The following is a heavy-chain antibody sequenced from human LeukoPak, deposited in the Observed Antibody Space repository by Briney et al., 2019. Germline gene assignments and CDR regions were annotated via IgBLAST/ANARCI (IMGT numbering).Heavy chain of an antibody. J-gene: IGHJ4*02. CDR2: ISAYNGNT. D-gene: IGHD1-26*01. CDR3: ARVGGSYQGRPFDY. Sequence: ASVKVSCKASGHTFTGYYIHWVRQAPGQGLEWMGWISAYNGNTNYAQKLQGRVTMTTDTSTSTAYMELRSLRSDDTAVYYCARVGGSYQGRPFDYWGQGALVTVSS. CDR1: GHTFTGYY. V-gene: IGHV1-18*04.